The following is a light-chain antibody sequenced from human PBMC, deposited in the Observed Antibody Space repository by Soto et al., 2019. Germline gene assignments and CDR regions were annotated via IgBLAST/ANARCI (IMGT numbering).Light chain of an antibody. V-gene: IGLV1-47*01. CDR2: RNN. CDR3: ASWDDSLSGVYV. CDR1: SSNIGSNY. Sequence: QSVLTQPPSASGTPGQRVTISCSGSSSNIGSNYVYWYQQLPGTAPKLLIYRNNQRPSGVPDRFSGSKSGTSASLAISGLRSEDEADYHCASWDDSLSGVYVFGTGTKVTVL. J-gene: IGLJ1*01.